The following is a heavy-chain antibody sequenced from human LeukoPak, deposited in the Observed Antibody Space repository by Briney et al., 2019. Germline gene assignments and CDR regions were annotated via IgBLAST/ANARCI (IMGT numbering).Heavy chain of an antibody. CDR2: INPSGGST. V-gene: IGHV1-46*01. CDR3: ARSPVSIAVAGVTGDY. Sequence: ASVKVSCKASGYTFTSYYVHWVRQAPGQGLEWMGIINPSGGSTSYAQKFQGRVTMTRDTSTSTVYMELSSLRSEDTAVYYCARSPVSIAVAGVTGDYWGQGTLVTVSS. D-gene: IGHD6-19*01. CDR1: GYTFTSYY. J-gene: IGHJ4*02.